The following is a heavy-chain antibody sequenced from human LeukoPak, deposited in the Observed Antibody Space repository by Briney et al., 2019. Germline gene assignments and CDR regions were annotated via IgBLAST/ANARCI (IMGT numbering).Heavy chain of an antibody. CDR3: ARVKRYFDWLLDY. Sequence: PGGSLRLSRAASGFTFSSYSMNWVRQAPGKGLEWVSYISSSSSTIYYADPVKGRFTISRDNAKNSLYLQMNSLRAEDTAVYYCARVKRYFDWLLDYWGQGTLVTVSS. CDR1: GFTFSSYS. V-gene: IGHV3-48*04. D-gene: IGHD3-9*01. CDR2: ISSSSSTI. J-gene: IGHJ4*02.